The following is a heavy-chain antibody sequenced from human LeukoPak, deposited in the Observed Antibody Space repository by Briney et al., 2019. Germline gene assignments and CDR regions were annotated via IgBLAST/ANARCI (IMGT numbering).Heavy chain of an antibody. Sequence: SETLSLTCTVSGGSISSSSYYWGWIRQPPGKGLEWIGSIYYSGSTYYNPSLKSRVTISVDTSKNQFSLKPSSVTAADTAVYYCASVDHYYDSSGYSNFDYWGQGTLVTVSS. CDR3: ASVDHYYDSSGYSNFDY. CDR2: IYYSGST. D-gene: IGHD3-22*01. CDR1: GGSISSSSYY. V-gene: IGHV4-39*01. J-gene: IGHJ4*02.